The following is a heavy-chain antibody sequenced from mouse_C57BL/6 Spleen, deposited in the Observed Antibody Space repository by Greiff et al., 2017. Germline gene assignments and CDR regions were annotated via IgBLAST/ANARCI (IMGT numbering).Heavy chain of an antibody. CDR1: GYSITSGCD. CDR3: ARGGYYGPGGFAY. CDR2: ISYSGST. D-gene: IGHD1-2*01. V-gene: IGHV3-1*01. Sequence: EVKLMESGPGMVKPSQSLSLTCTVTGYSITSGCDWHWIRHFPGNKLEWMGYISYSGSTNYNPSLKSRISITHDTSKNHFFLKLNSVTTEDTATYYCARGGYYGPGGFAYWGQGTLVTVSA. J-gene: IGHJ3*01.